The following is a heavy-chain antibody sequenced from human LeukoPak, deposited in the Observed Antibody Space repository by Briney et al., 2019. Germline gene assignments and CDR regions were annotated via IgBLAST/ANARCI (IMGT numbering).Heavy chain of an antibody. CDR1: GYTFTSYA. Sequence: ASVKVSCKASGYTFTSYAMHWVRQATGQGLEWMGWMNPNSGNTGYAQKFQGRVTMTRNTSISTAYMELSSLRSEDTAVYYCARGGPQNYYGSGSYIDWGQGTLVTVSS. D-gene: IGHD3-10*01. CDR2: MNPNSGNT. J-gene: IGHJ4*02. V-gene: IGHV1-8*02. CDR3: ARGGPQNYYGSGSYID.